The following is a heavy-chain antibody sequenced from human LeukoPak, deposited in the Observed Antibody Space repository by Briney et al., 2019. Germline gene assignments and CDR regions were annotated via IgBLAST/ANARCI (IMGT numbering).Heavy chain of an antibody. CDR1: GFTFSSYA. Sequence: GGSLRLSCSDSGFTFSSYAMHWVRQAPGKGLEYVSAISSNGGSTYYADSVKGRFTISRDTSKDTLYLQMRSLRDENTAVYYCVTSLQESQFGSGRMDLVWFDPWGQGTLVTVSS. J-gene: IGHJ5*02. D-gene: IGHD3-10*01. CDR3: VTSLQESQFGSGRMDLVWFDP. V-gene: IGHV3-64D*06. CDR2: ISSNGGST.